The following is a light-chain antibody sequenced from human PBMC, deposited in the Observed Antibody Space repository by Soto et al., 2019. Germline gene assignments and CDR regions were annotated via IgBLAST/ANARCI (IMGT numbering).Light chain of an antibody. V-gene: IGKV3-11*01. J-gene: IGKJ4*01. CDR2: DAS. Sequence: EIVLTQSPATLSVSPGERATLSCRASRSVSVYLDWYQQKSGQAPRLLIYDASKRATGIPARFSGSGSGTDFTITISSLEPEDFAVYYCQQRDDLITFGGGTRVDIK. CDR1: RSVSVY. CDR3: QQRDDLIT.